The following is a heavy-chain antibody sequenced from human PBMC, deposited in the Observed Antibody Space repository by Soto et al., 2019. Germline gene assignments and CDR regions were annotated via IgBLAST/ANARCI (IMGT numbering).Heavy chain of an antibody. D-gene: IGHD5-18*01. V-gene: IGHV3-33*01. J-gene: IGHJ6*02. Sequence: GGTLRLSCAASGFTFSSNGMHWVRQAPGKGLEWVAVIWYDGSNKYYADSVKGRFTISRDNSKNTLYLQMNSLRAEDTAVYYCARDMTRTGYSFYYGMDVWGQGATVTVSS. CDR3: ARDMTRTGYSFYYGMDV. CDR2: IWYDGSNK. CDR1: GFTFSSNG.